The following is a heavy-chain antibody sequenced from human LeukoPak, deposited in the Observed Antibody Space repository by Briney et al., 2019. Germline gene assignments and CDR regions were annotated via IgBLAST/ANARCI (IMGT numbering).Heavy chain of an antibody. Sequence: GASVKVSCKAYRGTFSNYAISWVRLAPGQGREWIGGIIPISGTANYAQKFQGRVTISADESTTTAYMEMSSLRFEDTAVYYCARGPQSGYDFWSGYFDYWGQGTQVTVSS. CDR1: RGTFSNYA. CDR3: ARGPQSGYDFWSGYFDY. V-gene: IGHV1-69*13. J-gene: IGHJ4*02. CDR2: IIPISGTA. D-gene: IGHD3-3*01.